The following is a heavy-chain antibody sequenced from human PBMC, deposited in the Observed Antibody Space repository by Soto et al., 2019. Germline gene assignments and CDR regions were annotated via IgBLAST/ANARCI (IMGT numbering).Heavy chain of an antibody. CDR3: AKDIYPGYSYGLGDY. J-gene: IGHJ4*02. CDR2: ISYDESNK. Sequence: QVQLVESGGGVVQPGGSPRLSCAASGFIFSSYGIHWVRQAPGKGLEWVAVISYDESNKYYADSVKDRFTISRDNSKNTLYLQMNSLRPEDTAVYYCAKDIYPGYSYGLGDYWGQGTLVTVSS. CDR1: GFIFSSYG. D-gene: IGHD5-18*01. V-gene: IGHV3-30*18.